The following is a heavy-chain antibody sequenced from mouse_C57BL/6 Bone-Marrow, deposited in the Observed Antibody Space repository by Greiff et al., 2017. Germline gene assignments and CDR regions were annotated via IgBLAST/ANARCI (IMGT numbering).Heavy chain of an antibody. V-gene: IGHV1-81*01. CDR2: IYPRSGNT. CDR1: GYTFTSYG. CDR3: ARSSVVGHYYAMDY. J-gene: IGHJ4*01. Sequence: VQLQQSGAELARPGASVKLSCKASGYTFTSYGISWVKQRTGQGLEWIGEIYPRSGNTYYNEKFKGKATLTADKSSSTAYMELRSLTSEDSAVYFCARSSVVGHYYAMDYWGQGTSVTVSS. D-gene: IGHD1-1*01.